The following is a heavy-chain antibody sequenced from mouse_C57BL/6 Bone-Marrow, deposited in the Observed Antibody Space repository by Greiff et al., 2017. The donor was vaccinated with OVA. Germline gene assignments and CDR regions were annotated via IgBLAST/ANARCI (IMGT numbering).Heavy chain of an antibody. D-gene: IGHD2-4*01. V-gene: IGHV5-12*01. CDR3: ARALRRYAMDY. Sequence: DVMLVESGGGLVQPGGSLKLSCAASGFTFSDYYMYWVRQTPEKRLAWVAYISNGGGSTYYTATVKGRFTMPRDNAKNTLYLQMSRLKSEDTARYYCARALRRYAMDYWGQGTSVTVSS. CDR1: GFTFSDYY. J-gene: IGHJ4*01. CDR2: ISNGGGST.